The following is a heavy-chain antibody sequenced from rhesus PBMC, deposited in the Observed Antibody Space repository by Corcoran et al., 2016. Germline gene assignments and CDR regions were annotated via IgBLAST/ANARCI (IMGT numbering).Heavy chain of an antibody. CDR2: IYGSSTST. J-gene: IGHJ4*01. Sequence: QVQLQASGPGVVKPSETLSLTCAVSGGSISDIYRWSWIRQPPGQGLEWVGYIYGSSTSTNYNPSLKSRVTISKDTSKNQFSLKLSSVTAADTAVYYCARGEASVVVVSATPGYFDYWGQGVLVTVSS. V-gene: IGHV4S10*01. CDR3: ARGEASVVVVSATPGYFDY. CDR1: GGSISDIYR. D-gene: IGHD2-39*01.